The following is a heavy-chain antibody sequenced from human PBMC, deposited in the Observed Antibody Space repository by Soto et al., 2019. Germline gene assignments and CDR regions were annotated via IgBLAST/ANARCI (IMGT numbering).Heavy chain of an antibody. D-gene: IGHD4-4*01. CDR3: AREQRAGSSSNSIDY. J-gene: IGHJ4*02. CDR2: INSDGSGT. V-gene: IGHV3-74*01. Sequence: EVQLVESGGGLVQPGGSLRVSCAASGFTFGSSWMHWVRQAPGKGLVWVSRINSDGSGTSYADSVKGRFTISRDNAKNTLYLQMNSLRAEDTAVYFCAREQRAGSSSNSIDYWGQGTLVTVSS. CDR1: GFTFGSSW.